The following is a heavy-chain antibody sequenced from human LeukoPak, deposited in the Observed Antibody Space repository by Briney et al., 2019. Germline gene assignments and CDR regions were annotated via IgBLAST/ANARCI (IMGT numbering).Heavy chain of an antibody. D-gene: IGHD6-25*01. V-gene: IGHV3-30*02. CDR2: IWPDGSKK. CDR3: AKISSSAESNFDY. CDR1: GFTFSTYA. J-gene: IGHJ4*02. Sequence: PGGSLRLSCAASGFTFSTYAMHWVRQAPGKGLEWVAFIWPDGSKKYYADSVKGRFAISRENSKNTVYLQMNDLRPEDTAPYFCAKISSSAESNFDYWGQGTLLTVSS.